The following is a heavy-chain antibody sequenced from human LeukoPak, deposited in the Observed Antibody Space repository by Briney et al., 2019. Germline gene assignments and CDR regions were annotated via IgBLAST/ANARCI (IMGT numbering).Heavy chain of an antibody. CDR1: GFTFSSYA. V-gene: IGHV3-23*01. D-gene: IGHD6-13*01. Sequence: PGGSLRLSCAASGFTFSSYAMSWVRQAPGKGLQWVLAISGSGGSTYYADSVKGRFTISRDNSKNTLYLQMNSLRAEDTAVYYCATHRHSSSWYAEPDLVNWGQGTLVTVSS. J-gene: IGHJ4*02. CDR3: ATHRHSSSWYAEPDLVN. CDR2: ISGSGGST.